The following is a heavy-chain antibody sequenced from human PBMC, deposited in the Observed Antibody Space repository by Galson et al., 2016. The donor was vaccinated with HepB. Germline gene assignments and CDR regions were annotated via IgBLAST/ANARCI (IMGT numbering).Heavy chain of an antibody. Sequence: LSLTCSVSGGSVYSHDYYWTWIRQPPGKGLEWIGYIYYSGTTYYNPSLKSRIAMSIDTSKAQFSLTITSVTAADTAVYLCARLFVGWGHYRVYSWGQGSLLIVSS. V-gene: IGHV4-30-4*01. J-gene: IGHJ4*02. CDR1: GGSVYSHDYY. CDR2: IYYSGTT. CDR3: ARLFVGWGHYRVYS. D-gene: IGHD3-16*02.